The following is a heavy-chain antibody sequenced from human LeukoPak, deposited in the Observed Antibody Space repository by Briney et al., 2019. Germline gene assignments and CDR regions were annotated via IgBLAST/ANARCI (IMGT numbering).Heavy chain of an antibody. J-gene: IGHJ4*02. CDR2: ISSDGSNK. Sequence: PGGSLRLSCAASGFTFSSYAMHWVRQAPAKGLDWVSVISSDGSNKYYADSVKGRFTISRDNSKNTLYLQMNSLRAEDTAVYYCAKDKHIVVVTGLFDYWGQGTLVTVSS. CDR1: GFTFSSYA. CDR3: AKDKHIVVVTGLFDY. D-gene: IGHD2-21*02. V-gene: IGHV3-30*18.